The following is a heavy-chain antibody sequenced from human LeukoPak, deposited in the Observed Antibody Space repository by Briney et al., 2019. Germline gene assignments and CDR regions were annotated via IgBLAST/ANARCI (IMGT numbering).Heavy chain of an antibody. CDR3: ARALSSGSYGDDAFDI. D-gene: IGHD3-10*01. CDR1: GYTFTSYG. V-gene: IGHV1-18*01. J-gene: IGHJ3*02. CDR2: ISAYNGNT. Sequence: GASVKVSCKASGYTFTSYGISWVRQAPGQGLEWMGWISAYNGNTNYAQKLQGRVTMTTDTSTSTAYMELRSLGSDDTAVYYCARALSSGSYGDDAFDIWGQGTMVTVSS.